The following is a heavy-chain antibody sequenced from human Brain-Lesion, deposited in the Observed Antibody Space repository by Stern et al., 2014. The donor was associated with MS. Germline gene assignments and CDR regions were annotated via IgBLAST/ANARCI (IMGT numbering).Heavy chain of an antibody. CDR1: GGSISSGGYY. CDR2: IFNSGST. V-gene: IGHV4-61*02. CDR3: ARGRVVPGFQYYATDV. J-gene: IGHJ6*02. Sequence: VQLVESGPGLVKPSQTLSLSCTVSGGSISSGGYYWSWIRQPAGKGLEWIGRIFNSGSTSYNPSLKSRVTISKEPSKTQFSLRLNSMTAADTAVYYCARGRVVPGFQYYATDVWGQGTTVIVSS. D-gene: IGHD2-2*01.